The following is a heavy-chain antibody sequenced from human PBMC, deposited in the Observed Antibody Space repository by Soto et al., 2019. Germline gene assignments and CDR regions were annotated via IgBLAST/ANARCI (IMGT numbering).Heavy chain of an antibody. J-gene: IGHJ6*02. V-gene: IGHV3-30-3*01. Sequence: PGGSLRLSCAASGFTFSSYAMHWVRQAPGKGLEWVAVISYDRSNKYYADSVKGRFTISRDNSKNTLYLQMNSLRAEDTAVYYCARDTLSSSRSYYYYYGMDVWGQGTTVTVSS. CDR2: ISYDRSNK. D-gene: IGHD6-6*01. CDR1: GFTFSSYA. CDR3: ARDTLSSSRSYYYYYGMDV.